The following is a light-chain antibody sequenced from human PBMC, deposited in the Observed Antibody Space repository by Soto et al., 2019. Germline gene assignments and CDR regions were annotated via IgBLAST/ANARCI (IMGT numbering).Light chain of an antibody. J-gene: IGKJ2*01. CDR1: QSISTY. V-gene: IGKV1-39*01. Sequence: DIQMTQSPSSLSASVGDRVTITCRASQSISTYLSWYQQKPGKAPKLLIYAASRLPSGVPSTFSGSGSGTYFILTINSLQPEDFATYFCHQGYNTPYTFGQGTKLEIK. CDR2: AAS. CDR3: HQGYNTPYT.